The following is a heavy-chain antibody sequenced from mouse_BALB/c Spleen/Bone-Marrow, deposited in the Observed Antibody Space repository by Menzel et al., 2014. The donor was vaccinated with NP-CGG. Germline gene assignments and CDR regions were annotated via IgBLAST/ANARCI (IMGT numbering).Heavy chain of an antibody. J-gene: IGHJ2*01. CDR1: GYTFSSYW. CDR2: ILPGSGST. D-gene: IGHD2-4*01. CDR3: ARERYDYDWKDY. Sequence: VQLQQSGAELMKPGASVKISCKATGYTFSSYWIEWVKQRPGHGLEWIGEILPGSGSTNYNEKFKGKATLTADKSSSTAYMQLSSLASEDSAVYYCARERYDYDWKDYWGQGTTLTVSS. V-gene: IGHV1-9*01.